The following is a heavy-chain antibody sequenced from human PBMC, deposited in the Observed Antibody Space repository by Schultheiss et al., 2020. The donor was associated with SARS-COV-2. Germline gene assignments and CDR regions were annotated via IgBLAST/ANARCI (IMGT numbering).Heavy chain of an antibody. D-gene: IGHD4/OR15-4a*01. V-gene: IGHV3-30*03. Sequence: GESLKISCVVSGFTVSSNYMSWVRQPPGRGLEWVAVISYDGSNKYYADSVKGRFTISRDNSKNTLYLQMNSLRAEDTAVYYCARDFSCQLGTSRCYYYGMDVWGQGTTVTVSS. CDR2: ISYDGSNK. CDR3: ARDFSCQLGTSRCYYYGMDV. J-gene: IGHJ6*02. CDR1: GFTVSSNY.